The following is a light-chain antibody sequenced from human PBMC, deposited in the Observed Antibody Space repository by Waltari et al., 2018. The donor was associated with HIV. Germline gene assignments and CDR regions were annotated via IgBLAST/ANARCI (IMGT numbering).Light chain of an antibody. CDR1: SSNIGAGYD. J-gene: IGLJ2*01. Sequence: QSVLTQAPSVSGAPGQRVTISCSGSSSNIGAGYDVHWYQQRPGTAPKLLIYGDTNRPSGVPDRFSGSKSGTSASLVITGLQADDEADYYGQSFDSSLSSSVVFGGGTKLTVL. CDR2: GDT. CDR3: QSFDSSLSSSVV. V-gene: IGLV1-40*01.